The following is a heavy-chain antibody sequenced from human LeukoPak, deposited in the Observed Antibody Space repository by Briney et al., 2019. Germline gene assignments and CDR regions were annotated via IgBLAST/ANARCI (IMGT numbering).Heavy chain of an antibody. CDR1: GGTFSSYA. V-gene: IGHV1-18*01. Sequence: ASVKVSCKASGGTFSSYAISWVRQAPGQGLEWMGWISAYNDNAHYAQGLEGRVPMTSETSTRTAYMEPRSLRSDDTAVYYCARSTLGIEFDYWGQGSLVTVSS. CDR3: ARSTLGIEFDY. D-gene: IGHD7-27*01. J-gene: IGHJ4*02. CDR2: ISAYNDNA.